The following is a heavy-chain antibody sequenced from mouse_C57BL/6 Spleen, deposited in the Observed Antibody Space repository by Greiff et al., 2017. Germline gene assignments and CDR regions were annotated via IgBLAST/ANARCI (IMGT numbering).Heavy chain of an antibody. V-gene: IGHV1-39*01. J-gene: IGHJ1*03. D-gene: IGHD1-1*01. CDR1: GYSFTDYN. CDR2: INPNYGTT. Sequence: QLQESGPELVKPGASVKISCKASGYSFTDYNMNWVKQSNGKSLEWIGVINPNYGTTSYNQKFKGKATLTVDTSSSTAYMQLNSLTSEYSAVDYCARYGSSPYWYFDVWGTGTTVTVSS. CDR3: ARYGSSPYWYFDV.